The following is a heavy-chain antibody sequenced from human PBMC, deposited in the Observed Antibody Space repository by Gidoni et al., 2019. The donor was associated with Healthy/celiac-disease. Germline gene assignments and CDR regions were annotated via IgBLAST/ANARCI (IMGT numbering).Heavy chain of an antibody. J-gene: IGHJ6*02. V-gene: IGHV4-34*01. CDR1: GGSFSGYY. CDR2: INHSGST. D-gene: IGHD2-15*01. CDR3: ARGKLVAAIHYYYGMDV. Sequence: QVQLQQWGAGRLKPSETLSLTCAVYGGSFSGYYWSWIRQPPGKGLEWIGEINHSGSTNYNPSLKSRVTISVDTSKNQFSLKLSSVTAADTAVYYCARGKLVAAIHYYYGMDVWGQGTTVTVSS.